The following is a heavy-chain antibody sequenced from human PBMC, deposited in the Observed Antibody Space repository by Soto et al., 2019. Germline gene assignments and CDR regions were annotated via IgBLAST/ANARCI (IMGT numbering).Heavy chain of an antibody. V-gene: IGHV4-30-4*01. CDR2: IYYSGST. CDR3: ARGPLDNSGYYDY. Sequence: QVQLQESGPGLVKPSQTLSLTCTVFGGSVSTGDFYWTWIRQPPGKGLEWIGYIYYSGSTYYNPSLKCRASISVDASKNQFSLNLTSVAAADTAVYYCARGPLDNSGYYDYWGQGTLVTVSS. J-gene: IGHJ4*02. D-gene: IGHD3-22*01. CDR1: GGSVSTGDFY.